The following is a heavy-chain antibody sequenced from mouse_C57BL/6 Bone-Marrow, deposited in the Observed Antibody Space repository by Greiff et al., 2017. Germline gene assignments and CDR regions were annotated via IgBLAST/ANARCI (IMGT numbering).Heavy chain of an antibody. J-gene: IGHJ3*01. Sequence: EVQRVESGGGLVQPGESLKLSCESNEYEFPSHDMSWVRKTPEKRLELVAAINSDGGSTYYPDTMERRFIISRDNTKKTLYLQMSRLRSEDTGLYYGARHGARGGFAYWGQGTLVTVSA. CDR1: EYEFPSHD. CDR3: ARHGARGGFAY. CDR2: INSDGGST. V-gene: IGHV5-2*01.